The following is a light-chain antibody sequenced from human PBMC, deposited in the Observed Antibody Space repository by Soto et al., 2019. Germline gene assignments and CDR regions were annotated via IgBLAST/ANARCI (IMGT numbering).Light chain of an antibody. Sequence: DIQMTQSPSTLSASVGDRVTITCRASQSISSWLAWYQQKPGKAPKVLIYKASSLESGVPSRFSGSGSGTEFTLTIIILQPDDFATYYCQQYNSYWTFGQGTKVEIK. V-gene: IGKV1-5*03. CDR2: KAS. CDR3: QQYNSYWT. J-gene: IGKJ1*01. CDR1: QSISSW.